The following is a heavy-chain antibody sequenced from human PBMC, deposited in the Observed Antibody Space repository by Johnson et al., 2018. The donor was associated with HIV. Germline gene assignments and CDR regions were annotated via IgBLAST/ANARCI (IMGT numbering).Heavy chain of an antibody. CDR2: ISGNGGST. CDR1: GFTFSNAW. D-gene: IGHD6-19*01. V-gene: IGHV3-64*01. CDR3: ARAPGWFDAFDI. J-gene: IGHJ3*02. Sequence: MQLVESGGGLVKPGGSLRLSCAASGFTFSNAWMSWVRQAPGKGLEWVSAISGNGGSTYYANSVKGRFTISRDNSKNTLYLQMGSLRAEDMAVYYCARAPGWFDAFDIWGQGTMVTVSS.